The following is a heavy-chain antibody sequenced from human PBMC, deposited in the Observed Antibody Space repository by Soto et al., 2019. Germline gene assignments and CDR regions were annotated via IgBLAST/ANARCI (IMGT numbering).Heavy chain of an antibody. CDR2: ISSSSSYT. CDR1: GFTFSDYY. J-gene: IGHJ4*02. Sequence: GGSLRLSCAASGFTFSDYYMSWIRQAPGKGLEWVSYISSSSSYTNYADSVKGRFTISRDNAKNSLYLQMNSLRAEDTAVYYCARAFEYSSSWSVFDYWGQGTLVTVSS. CDR3: ARAFEYSSSWSVFDY. D-gene: IGHD6-13*01. V-gene: IGHV3-11*06.